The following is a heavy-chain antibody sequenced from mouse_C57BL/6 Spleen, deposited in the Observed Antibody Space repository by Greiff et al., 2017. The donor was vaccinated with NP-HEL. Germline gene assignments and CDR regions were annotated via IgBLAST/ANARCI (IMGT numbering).Heavy chain of an antibody. CDR1: GFTFSDYG. CDR3: ARGGGPYAMDY. V-gene: IGHV5-17*01. Sequence: EVKLVESGGGLVKPGGSLKLSCAASGFTFSDYGMHWVRQAPETGLEWVAYISSGSSTIYYADTVKGRFTISRDNAKNTLFLQMTSLRSEDTAMYYCARGGGPYAMDYWGQGTSVTVSS. CDR2: ISSGSSTI. J-gene: IGHJ4*01.